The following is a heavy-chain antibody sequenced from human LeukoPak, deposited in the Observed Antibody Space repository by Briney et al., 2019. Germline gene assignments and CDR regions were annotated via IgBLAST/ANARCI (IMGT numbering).Heavy chain of an antibody. CDR1: GFTFSSYG. CDR2: ISYDGSNK. D-gene: IGHD6-13*01. CDR3: AKEASGYSSSWYFDY. J-gene: IGHJ4*02. Sequence: GGSLRLSCAASGFTFSSYGMHWVRQAPGKGLEWVAVISYDGSNKYYADSVKGRFTISRDNSKNTLYLQMNSLGAEDTAVYYCAKEASGYSSSWYFDYWGQGTLVTVSS. V-gene: IGHV3-30*18.